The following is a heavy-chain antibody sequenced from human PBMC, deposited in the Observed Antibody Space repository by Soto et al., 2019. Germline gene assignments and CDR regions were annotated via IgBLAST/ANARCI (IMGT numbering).Heavy chain of an antibody. D-gene: IGHD6-19*01. CDR2: IYYSGST. J-gene: IGHJ5*02. CDR1: GCSISSVCYY. Sequence: SETRSLTWSVSGCSISSVCYYWIWILQPPGKGLEWIGNIYYSGSTYYNPSLKSRVTISVDTSKNQFSLKLSSVTAADTAVYYCARHGASIAVAGRGDWFDPCGQGTLVTVSS. V-gene: IGHV4-39*01. CDR3: ARHGASIAVAGRGDWFDP.